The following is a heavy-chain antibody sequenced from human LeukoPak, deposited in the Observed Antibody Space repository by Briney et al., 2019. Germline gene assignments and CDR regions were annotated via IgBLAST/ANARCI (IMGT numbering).Heavy chain of an antibody. J-gene: IGHJ4*02. CDR3: AKDLSSGWYPYYFDF. CDR2: ISGSGAAT. D-gene: IGHD6-19*01. V-gene: IGHV3-23*01. Sequence: GGSLRLSRAASGFTFSNCAMNWVRQAPGKGLEWVSAISGSGAATFNADSVKGRFTISRDNSKNTLYLQMNSLRAEDTAVYYCAKDLSSGWYPYYFDFWGRGTLVTVSS. CDR1: GFTFSNCA.